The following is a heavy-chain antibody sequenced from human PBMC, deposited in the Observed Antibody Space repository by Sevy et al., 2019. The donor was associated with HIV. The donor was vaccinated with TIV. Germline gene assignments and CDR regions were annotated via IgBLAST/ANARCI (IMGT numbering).Heavy chain of an antibody. CDR1: GFNFSSYW. V-gene: IGHV3-74*01. Sequence: ASMKVSCAASGFNFSSYWMHWVRQAPGKGLVWVSRISSDGSITNYADSVKGRFTFSRDNAKNTVYLQMNSLRVEDTALYYCARAESVSTRNAMDVWGQGTTVTVSS. D-gene: IGHD4-17*01. CDR3: ARAESVSTRNAMDV. J-gene: IGHJ6*02. CDR2: ISSDGSIT.